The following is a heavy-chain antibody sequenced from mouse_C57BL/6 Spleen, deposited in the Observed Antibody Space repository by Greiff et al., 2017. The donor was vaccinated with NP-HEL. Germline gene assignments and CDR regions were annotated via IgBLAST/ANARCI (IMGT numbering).Heavy chain of an antibody. V-gene: IGHV1-62-2*01. CDR3: ARHGGVYYDYDNYAMDY. Sequence: VKVVESGAELVKPGASVKLSCKASGYTFTEYTIHWVKQRSGQGLEWIGWFYPGSGSIKYNEKFKDKATLTADKSSSTVYMELSRLTSEDSAVYFCARHGGVYYDYDNYAMDYWGQGTSVTVSS. J-gene: IGHJ4*01. CDR1: GYTFTEYT. CDR2: FYPGSGSI. D-gene: IGHD2-4*01.